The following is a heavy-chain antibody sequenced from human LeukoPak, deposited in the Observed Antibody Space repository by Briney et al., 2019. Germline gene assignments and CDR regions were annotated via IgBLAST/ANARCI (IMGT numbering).Heavy chain of an antibody. CDR1: GFTFSNYW. CDR2: IKQDGSEK. Sequence: TGGSLRLSCAASGFTFSNYWMSWVRQAPGKGLEWVANIKQDGSEKNYVDSVKGRFTISRDNAKNSLSLRMNSLSAEDTAVYYCATGYSSGWYFYFQHWGQGSLVSVSS. V-gene: IGHV3-7*01. CDR3: ATGYSSGWYFYFQH. J-gene: IGHJ1*01. D-gene: IGHD6-19*01.